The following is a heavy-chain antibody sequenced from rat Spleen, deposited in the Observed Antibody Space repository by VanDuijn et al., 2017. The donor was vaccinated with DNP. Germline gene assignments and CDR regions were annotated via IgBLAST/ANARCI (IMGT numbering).Heavy chain of an antibody. Sequence: EVQLQESGPGLVKPSQSLSLTCSVTDSSITNNYWGWIRKFPGNKMEWMGYISYSGGTSYNPSLKSRISITRDTSKNQFFLQLNSVTTEDTATYYCARGLNYGGYNYYWYFDFWGPGIMVTVSS. J-gene: IGHJ1*01. CDR2: ISYSGGT. CDR1: DSSITNNY. D-gene: IGHD1-11*01. V-gene: IGHV3-1*01. CDR3: ARGLNYGGYNYYWYFDF.